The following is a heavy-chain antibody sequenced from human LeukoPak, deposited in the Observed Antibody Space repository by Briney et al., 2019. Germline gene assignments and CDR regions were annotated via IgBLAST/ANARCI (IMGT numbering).Heavy chain of an antibody. V-gene: IGHV1-69*01. Sequence: SVKVPCKASGGTFSSYAISWVRQAPGQGLEWMGGIIPIFGTANYAQKFQGRVTITADESTSTAYMELSSLRSEDTAVYYCARSWFGDVYYYGMDVWGQGTTVTVSS. CDR2: IIPIFGTA. D-gene: IGHD3-10*01. J-gene: IGHJ6*02. CDR1: GGTFSSYA. CDR3: ARSWFGDVYYYGMDV.